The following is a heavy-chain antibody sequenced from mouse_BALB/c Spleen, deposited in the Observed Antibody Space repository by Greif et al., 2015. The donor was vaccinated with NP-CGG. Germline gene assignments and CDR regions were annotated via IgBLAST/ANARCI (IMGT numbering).Heavy chain of an antibody. J-gene: IGHJ2*01. CDR3: ALLRGFDY. Sequence: QVQLQQSGSVLVRPGAPVKLSCKASGYTFTSSWMHWAKQRPGQGLEWIGEIHPNSGNTNYNEKFKGKATLTVDTSSSTAYVDLSSLTSEDSAVYYCALLRGFDYWGQGTTLTVSS. D-gene: IGHD1-1*01. CDR1: GYTFTSSW. V-gene: IGHV1S130*01. CDR2: IHPNSGNT.